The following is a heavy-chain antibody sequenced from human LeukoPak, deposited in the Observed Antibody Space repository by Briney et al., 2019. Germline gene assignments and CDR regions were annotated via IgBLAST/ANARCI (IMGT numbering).Heavy chain of an antibody. Sequence: SETLSLTCSVSGGSMSRTSDYWGWIRQPPGKGLEWIGSIYFGVSTYYTPSLKSRVTISIDTSRNQFSLKLTSVTAADTPVYYCARWGSTASNWFDPWGQGTLVTVSS. CDR3: ARWGSTASNWFDP. CDR1: GGSMSRTSDY. V-gene: IGHV4-39*01. J-gene: IGHJ5*02. CDR2: IYFGVST. D-gene: IGHD2/OR15-2a*01.